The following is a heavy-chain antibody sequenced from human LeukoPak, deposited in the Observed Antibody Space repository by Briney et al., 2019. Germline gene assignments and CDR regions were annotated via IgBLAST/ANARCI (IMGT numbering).Heavy chain of an antibody. J-gene: IGHJ3*01. D-gene: IGHD2-2*02. V-gene: IGHV3-48*03. Sequence: GGSLRLSCAASGFSFSSSAMNWVRQAPGKGLEWISYISNSGHLMYYADSVKGRFTISRDNAKNSLYLQMNSLGAKDMAVYYCATYTTSRVFYVWGQGTMVAVSS. CDR2: ISNSGHLM. CDR1: GFSFSSSA. CDR3: ATYTTSRVFYV.